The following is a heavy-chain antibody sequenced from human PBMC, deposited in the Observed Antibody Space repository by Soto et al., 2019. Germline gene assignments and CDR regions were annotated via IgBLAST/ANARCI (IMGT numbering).Heavy chain of an antibody. V-gene: IGHV4-31*03. Sequence: QVQLQESGPGLVKPSQTLSLTCTVSGGSISSGAYYWSWIRKHPGKCLEWIGYIYSSGSTYYNPSLKSRVTISVDTSKNQFSLKLSSVTAADTAVYYCAIYDSSGSRGFQHWGQGTLVTVSS. CDR1: GGSISSGAYY. J-gene: IGHJ1*01. CDR2: IYSSGST. D-gene: IGHD3-22*01. CDR3: AIYDSSGSRGFQH.